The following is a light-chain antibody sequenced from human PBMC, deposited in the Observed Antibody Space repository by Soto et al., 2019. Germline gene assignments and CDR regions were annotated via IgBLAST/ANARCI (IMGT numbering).Light chain of an antibody. Sequence: QLVLTQSPSASASLGASVKLTCTLSSGHSSYAIAWHQQRPEKGPRYLMKLNSDGSHNKGDGIPDRFSGSSSGAERYLTISILQSEDEADYYCQTWGTGSPYVFGTGTKLTVL. V-gene: IGLV4-69*01. CDR2: LNSDGSH. CDR3: QTWGTGSPYV. J-gene: IGLJ1*01. CDR1: SGHSSYA.